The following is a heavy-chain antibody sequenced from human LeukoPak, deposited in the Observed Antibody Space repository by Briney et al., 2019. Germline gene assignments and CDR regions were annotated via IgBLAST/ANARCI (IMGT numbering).Heavy chain of an antibody. J-gene: IGHJ4*02. CDR1: GGSISSSSYY. Sequence: SETLSLTCTVSGGSISSSSYYWGWIRQPPGKGLEWIGSIYYSGSTYYNPSLKSRVTISVDTSKNQFSLKLSSVTAADTAVYYCARGDGYLSPYFDYWGQGTLATVSS. CDR2: IYYSGST. V-gene: IGHV4-39*07. CDR3: ARGDGYLSPYFDY. D-gene: IGHD5-24*01.